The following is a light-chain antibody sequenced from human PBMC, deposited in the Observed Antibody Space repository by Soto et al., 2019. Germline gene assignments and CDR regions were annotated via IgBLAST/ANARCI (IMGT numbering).Light chain of an antibody. J-gene: IGKJ1*01. CDR3: QHYNSYSEA. CDR2: KAP. Sequence: DTQMTQSPSTLSGSVGDRVTITCRASQTISSWLAWYQQKPGKAPKLLIYKAPTLKSGVPSRFSGSGSGTEFTLTISSLQPDDFATYYCQHYNSYSEAFGQGTKVDIK. CDR1: QTISSW. V-gene: IGKV1-5*03.